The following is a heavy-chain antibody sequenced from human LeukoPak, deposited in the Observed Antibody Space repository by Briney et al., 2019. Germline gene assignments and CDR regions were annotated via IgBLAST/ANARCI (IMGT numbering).Heavy chain of an antibody. CDR2: IYTSGST. CDR1: GGSISSYY. Sequence: PSETLSLTCTVSGGSISSYYWSWIRQPAGKGLEWIGRIYTSGSTNYNPSLKSRVTMSVDTSKNQFSLKLSSVTAADTAVYYCARDQTYCGGVCYSRGVGWFDPWGQGTLVTVSS. CDR3: ARDQTYCGGVCYSRGVGWFDP. V-gene: IGHV4-4*07. J-gene: IGHJ5*02. D-gene: IGHD2-21*02.